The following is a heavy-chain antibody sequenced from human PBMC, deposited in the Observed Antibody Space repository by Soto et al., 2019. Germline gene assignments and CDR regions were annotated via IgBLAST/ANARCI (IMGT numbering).Heavy chain of an antibody. V-gene: IGHV4-4*02. CDR1: GGSISSSNW. CDR2: IYHSGST. Sequence: SETLSLTCAVSGGSISSSNWWSWVRQPPGKGLEWIGEIYHSGSTNYNPSLKSRVTISVDKSKNQFSLKLSSVTAADTAVYYCARAVHYDFWSGYYMDYWGQGTLVTVSS. CDR3: ARAVHYDFWSGYYMDY. J-gene: IGHJ4*02. D-gene: IGHD3-3*01.